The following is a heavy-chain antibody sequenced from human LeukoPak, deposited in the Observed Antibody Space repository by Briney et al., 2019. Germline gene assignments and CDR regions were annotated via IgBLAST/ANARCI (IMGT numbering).Heavy chain of an antibody. D-gene: IGHD3-10*01. Sequence: PSETLSLTCAVYGGSFSGYYWSWIRQPPGKGLEWIGEINHSGSTNYNPSLKSRVTISVDTSKNQFSLKLSSVTAADTAVYYCARIGYYYGSGFSYWGQGTLVTVSS. V-gene: IGHV4-34*01. CDR3: ARIGYYYGSGFSY. CDR1: GGSFSGYY. J-gene: IGHJ4*02. CDR2: INHSGST.